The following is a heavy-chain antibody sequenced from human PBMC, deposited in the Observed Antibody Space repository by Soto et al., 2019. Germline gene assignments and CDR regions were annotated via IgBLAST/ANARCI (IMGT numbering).Heavy chain of an antibody. Sequence: PGGSLRLSCAASGFTFSNAWMNWVRQAPGKGLEWVGRIKSKTDGETTDYAAPVKGRFTISRDDSKNTLYLQMNSLKTEDTAVYYCTIAPQWLVRKFDYWGQGTLVTVSS. V-gene: IGHV3-15*07. D-gene: IGHD6-19*01. CDR2: IKSKTDGETT. J-gene: IGHJ4*02. CDR1: GFTFSNAW. CDR3: TIAPQWLVRKFDY.